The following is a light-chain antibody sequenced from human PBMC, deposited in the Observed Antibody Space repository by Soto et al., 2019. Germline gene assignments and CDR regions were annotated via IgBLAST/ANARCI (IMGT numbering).Light chain of an antibody. Sequence: PVYIVTLSFMASQYINTRLAWYQHRPGQAPRLLIYQTSIRAAGIPARFSASGTGTDFTLTISDVQPEDFAVYYCHQRQSWPRTFGQGTKVDIK. V-gene: IGKV3-11*01. J-gene: IGKJ1*01. CDR2: QTS. CDR1: QYINTR. CDR3: HQRQSWPRT.